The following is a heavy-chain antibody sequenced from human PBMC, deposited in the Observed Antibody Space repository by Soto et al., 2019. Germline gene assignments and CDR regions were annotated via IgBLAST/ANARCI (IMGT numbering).Heavy chain of an antibody. Sequence: VGSLRLSCAASGFTVNSIYMSWVRQAPGRGLEWVSVIYAGGTTYYADSVKGRFTISRDNSQNMVYLQMNSLRVEDTAVYYCARACHRAGYSYYYGMDVCGQGTTVTVAS. V-gene: IGHV3-53*01. J-gene: IGHJ6*02. CDR2: IYAGGTT. D-gene: IGHD5-12*01. CDR3: ARACHRAGYSYYYGMDV. CDR1: GFTVNSIY.